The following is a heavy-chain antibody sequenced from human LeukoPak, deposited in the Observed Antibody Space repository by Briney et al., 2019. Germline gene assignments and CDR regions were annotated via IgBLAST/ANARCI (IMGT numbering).Heavy chain of an antibody. CDR3: ARVYSHGRFDP. Sequence: EASVKVSCKVSGYTLTELSMHWVRQAPGKGLEWMGGFDPEDGETIYAQKFQGRVTITADKSTSTAYMELSSLRSEDTAVYYCARVYSHGRFDPWGQGTLVTVSS. D-gene: IGHD6-13*01. V-gene: IGHV1-24*01. CDR2: FDPEDGET. CDR1: GYTLTELS. J-gene: IGHJ5*02.